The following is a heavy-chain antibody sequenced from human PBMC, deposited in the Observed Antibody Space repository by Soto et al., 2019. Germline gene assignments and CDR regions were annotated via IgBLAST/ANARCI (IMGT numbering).Heavy chain of an antibody. CDR1: GGSISSGGYY. D-gene: IGHD1-26*01. J-gene: IGHJ4*02. Sequence: TLSLTCTISGGSISSGGYYWSWIRQHPGKGLEWIGYIDDSGSTYSNPSLKSRAIVSVDTSQNQFSLKLSSVTAADTAVYYWARNSPRYFFDQWGQGTQVTVSS. CDR2: IDDSGST. CDR3: ARNSPRYFFDQ. V-gene: IGHV4-31*03.